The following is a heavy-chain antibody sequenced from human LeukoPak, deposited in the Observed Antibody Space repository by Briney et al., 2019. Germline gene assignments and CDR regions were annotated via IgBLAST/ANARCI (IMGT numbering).Heavy chain of an antibody. CDR3: ARQVTVGSFFDY. CDR1: GGSISSSSYY. Sequence: SETLSLTCTVSGGSISSSSYYWGWIRQPPGKGLEWIGSIYYSGSTYYNPSLKSRVTISVDTSKNQFSLKLSSVTAADTAVYYCARQVTVGSFFDYWGQRTVVTVSS. CDR2: IYYSGST. J-gene: IGHJ4*02. V-gene: IGHV4-39*01. D-gene: IGHD2-21*02.